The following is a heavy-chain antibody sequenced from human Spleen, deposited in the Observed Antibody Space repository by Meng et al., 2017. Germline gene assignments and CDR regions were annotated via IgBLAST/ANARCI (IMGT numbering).Heavy chain of an antibody. CDR3: ARDPGYSYGSYYFDY. CDR1: GFTFSSYE. Sequence: GESLKISCAASGFTFSSYEMNWVRQAPGKGLEWVSYISSSGSTIYYADSVKGRFTISRDNSKNTLYLQMNSLRAEDTAVYYCARDPGYSYGSYYFDYWGQGTLVTVSS. V-gene: IGHV3-48*03. J-gene: IGHJ4*02. CDR2: ISSSGSTI. D-gene: IGHD5-18*01.